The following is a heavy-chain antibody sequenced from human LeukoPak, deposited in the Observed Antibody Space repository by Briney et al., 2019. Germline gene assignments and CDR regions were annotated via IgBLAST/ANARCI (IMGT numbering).Heavy chain of an antibody. D-gene: IGHD3-3*01. CDR3: AAGGGWDPSFGVVTHIDA. J-gene: IGHJ6*03. CDR1: GFTFSGYW. Sequence: PGGSLRLSCVTSGFTFSGYWTHWVRQGPEKGLELVSRIDNDGHGIIYADSVKGRFTTSRDNVKNTLYLQMNSLRVEDTAVYYCAAGGGWDPSFGVVTHIDAWGKGTTVVVS. CDR2: IDNDGHGI. V-gene: IGHV3-74*01.